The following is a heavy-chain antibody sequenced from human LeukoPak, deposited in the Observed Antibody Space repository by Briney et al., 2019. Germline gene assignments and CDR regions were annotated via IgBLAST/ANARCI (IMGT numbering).Heavy chain of an antibody. CDR3: ARSRLDYGRAFDI. Sequence: ASVKVSCKASGYTFNSYGISWVRQAPGQGLEWMGGIIPIFGTTNYAQKFQGRVTITADESTSTAYMELSSLRSEDTAVYYCARSRLDYGRAFDIWGQGTMVTVSS. V-gene: IGHV1-69*13. CDR2: IIPIFGTT. D-gene: IGHD4-17*01. J-gene: IGHJ3*02. CDR1: GYTFNSYG.